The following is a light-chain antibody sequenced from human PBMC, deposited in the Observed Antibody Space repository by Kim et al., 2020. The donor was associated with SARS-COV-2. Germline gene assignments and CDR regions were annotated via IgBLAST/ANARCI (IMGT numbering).Light chain of an antibody. Sequence: DIQMTQSPSSLSASVGDRVTITCRASQSISSYLNWYQQKPGKAPKLLIYAASSLQSGVPSRFSGSGSGTDFTLTISSLQPEDFATYYCKQSYRTPFTFGGGTKVDI. CDR2: AAS. CDR3: KQSYRTPFT. J-gene: IGKJ4*01. CDR1: QSISSY. V-gene: IGKV1-39*01.